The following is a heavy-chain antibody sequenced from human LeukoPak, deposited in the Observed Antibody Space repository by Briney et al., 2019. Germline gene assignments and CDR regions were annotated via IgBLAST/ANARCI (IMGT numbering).Heavy chain of an antibody. CDR2: AFSDGRT. Sequence: TGGSLRLSCAVSGITVSTNYMSWVRQAPGKGLEWVSIAFSDGRTFYADSVKGRFTISRDSSKNTVFLQMNSLRAEDTAVYYCARGDFDYWGQGTLVTVSS. J-gene: IGHJ4*02. V-gene: IGHV3-53*01. CDR1: GITVSTNY. CDR3: ARGDFDY.